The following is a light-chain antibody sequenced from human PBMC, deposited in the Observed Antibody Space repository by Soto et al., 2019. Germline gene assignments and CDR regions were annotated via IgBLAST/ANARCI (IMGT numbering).Light chain of an antibody. CDR3: QHYVTWPLA. J-gene: IGKJ4*01. CDR1: RGIGST. Sequence: EVELTQSPATLSVSPGERATLSCRASRGIGSTLAWYQQKPGQTPRLLIYDTSTRATGVPARFIGSGSGTDFTLTITSLLSEDFAIYYCQHYVTWPLAFGRGTRVENK. V-gene: IGKV3-15*01. CDR2: DTS.